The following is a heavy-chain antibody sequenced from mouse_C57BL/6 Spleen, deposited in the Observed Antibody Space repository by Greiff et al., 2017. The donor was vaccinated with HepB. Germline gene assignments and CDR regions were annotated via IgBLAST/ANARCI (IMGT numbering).Heavy chain of an antibody. CDR3: ARTSYYGSSYLGYAMDY. V-gene: IGHV5-17*01. CDR1: GFTFSDYG. D-gene: IGHD1-1*01. CDR2: ISSGSSTI. Sequence: EVQGVESGGGLVKPGGSLKLSCAASGFTFSDYGMHWVRQAPEKGLEWVAYISSGSSTIYYADTVKGRFTISRDNAKNTLFLQMTSLRSEDTAMYYCARTSYYGSSYLGYAMDYWGQGTSVTVSS. J-gene: IGHJ4*01.